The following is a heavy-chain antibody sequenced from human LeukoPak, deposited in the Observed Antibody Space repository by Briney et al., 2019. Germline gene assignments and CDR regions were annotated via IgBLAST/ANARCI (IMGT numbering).Heavy chain of an antibody. J-gene: IGHJ4*02. Sequence: PSETLSLTCTVSGGSISSYYWSWIRQPPGKGLEWIGYIYYSGSTNYNPSLKSRVTISVDTSKNQFSLKLSSVTAADTAVYYCARGRRGYFDYWGQGTLDTVSS. CDR3: ARGRRGYFDY. D-gene: IGHD3-10*01. CDR2: IYYSGST. CDR1: GGSISSYY. V-gene: IGHV4-59*01.